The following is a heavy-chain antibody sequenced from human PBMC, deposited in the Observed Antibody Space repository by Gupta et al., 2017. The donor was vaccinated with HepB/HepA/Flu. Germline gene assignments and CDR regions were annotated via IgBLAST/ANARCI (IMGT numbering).Heavy chain of an antibody. Sequence: EVQLLESGGGLVQPGGSLRLSCAASGFTFSSYAMSWVRQAPGKGLEWVSAISGSGGSTYYADSVKGRFTISRDNSKNTLYLQMNSLRAEDTAVYYCAKGPAPTIWFGELPFDYWGQGTLVTVSS. CDR2: ISGSGGST. D-gene: IGHD3-10*01. CDR1: GFTFSSYA. V-gene: IGHV3-23*01. J-gene: IGHJ4*02. CDR3: AKGPAPTIWFGELPFDY.